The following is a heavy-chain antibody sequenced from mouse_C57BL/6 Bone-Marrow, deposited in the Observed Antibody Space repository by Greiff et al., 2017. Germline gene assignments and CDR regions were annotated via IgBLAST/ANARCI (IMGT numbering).Heavy chain of an antibody. CDR3: ARKHYGSGYWYFDV. J-gene: IGHJ1*03. CDR1: GYTFTSYG. D-gene: IGHD1-1*01. CDR2: IYPRSGNT. Sequence: QVQLQQSGAELARPGASVKLSCKASGYTFTSYGISWVKQRTGQGLEWIGEIYPRSGNTYYNEKFKGKATLTADKSSSTAYMELRSLTSEDSAVYFCARKHYGSGYWYFDVWGTGTTVTVSS. V-gene: IGHV1-81*01.